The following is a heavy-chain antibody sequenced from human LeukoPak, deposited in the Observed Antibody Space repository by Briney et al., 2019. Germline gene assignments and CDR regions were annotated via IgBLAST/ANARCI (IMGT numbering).Heavy chain of an antibody. D-gene: IGHD5-24*01. V-gene: IGHV3-21*01. CDR1: GFTFSSYS. Sequence: PGGSLRLSCAASGFTFSSYSMNWVRQAPGKGLEWVSSISSSSSYIYYADSVKGRFTISRDNAKNSLYLQMNSLRAEDTAVYYCARGVMATTKRGSFSDYWGQGTLVTVSS. CDR2: ISSSSSYI. J-gene: IGHJ4*02. CDR3: ARGVMATTKRGSFSDY.